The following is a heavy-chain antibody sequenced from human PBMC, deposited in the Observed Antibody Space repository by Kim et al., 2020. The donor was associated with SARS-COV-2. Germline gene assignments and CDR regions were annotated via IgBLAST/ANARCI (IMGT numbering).Heavy chain of an antibody. CDR2: INWNGGST. V-gene: IGHV3-20*01. Sequence: GGSLRLSCAASGFTFDDYGMSWVRQAPGKGLEWVSGINWNGGSTGYADSVKGRFTISRDNAKNSLYLQMNSLRAEDTALYHCARWPIRGYTIGYCSGGSCYPFDYWGQGTLVTVSS. CDR3: ARWPIRGYTIGYCSGGSCYPFDY. D-gene: IGHD2-15*01. J-gene: IGHJ4*02. CDR1: GFTFDDYG.